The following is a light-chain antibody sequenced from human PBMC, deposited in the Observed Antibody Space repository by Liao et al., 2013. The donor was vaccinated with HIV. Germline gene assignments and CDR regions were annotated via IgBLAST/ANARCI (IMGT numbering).Light chain of an antibody. CDR3: QLWDSSSDHPYV. CDR2: KDS. J-gene: IGLJ1*01. CDR1: NIGSKT. V-gene: IGLV3-21*01. Sequence: SYELTQPPSVSVAPGKTARITCGGSNIGSKTVHWYQQKPGQAPLLVIYKDSGRPSGIPERFSGSNSGNTATLTFSRVEAGDEADYYCQLWDSSSDHPYVFGTGTQVTVL.